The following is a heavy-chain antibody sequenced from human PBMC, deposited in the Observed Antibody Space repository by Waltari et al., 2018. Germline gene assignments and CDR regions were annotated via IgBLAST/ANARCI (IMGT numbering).Heavy chain of an antibody. Sequence: EVQLVESGGGLVQHGGSLRLSCAASGFAFSTYWMNWARQVPGEGLVCVSRINPDGNTVVYADSVKGRFTTSRDNAKNTLYLQMNSLRDDDTAVYYCARSGFMDVWGQGTTVTVSS. CDR2: INPDGNTV. CDR1: GFAFSTYW. D-gene: IGHD3-10*01. V-gene: IGHV3-74*01. CDR3: ARSGFMDV. J-gene: IGHJ6*02.